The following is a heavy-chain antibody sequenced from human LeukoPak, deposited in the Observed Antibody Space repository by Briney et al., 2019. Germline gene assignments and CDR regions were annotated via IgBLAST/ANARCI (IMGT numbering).Heavy chain of an antibody. J-gene: IGHJ4*02. CDR3: ASGMSLTGDGPFDF. Sequence: PGRSLRLSCAASGFTFSNYGMDWVRQAPGKGLEWVSGVSNRDGRAYYADSVKGRFTVSRDNSRGTLHLQMSSLRAEDTALYYCASGMSLTGDGPFDFWGQGTLVTVSS. CDR1: GFTFSNYG. CDR2: VSNRDGRA. V-gene: IGHV3-23*01. D-gene: IGHD3-9*01.